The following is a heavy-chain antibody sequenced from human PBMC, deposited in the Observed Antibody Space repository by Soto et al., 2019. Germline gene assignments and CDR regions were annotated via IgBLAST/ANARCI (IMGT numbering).Heavy chain of an antibody. J-gene: IGHJ4*02. D-gene: IGHD2-2*01. CDR3: ARRGYCSSTSCFGLGGFDY. CDR1: GYSFTSYW. CDR2: IYPGDSDT. Sequence: PGESLKISCKGSGYSFTSYWIGWVRQMPGKGLEWMGIIYPGDSDTRYSPSFQGQVTISADKSISTAYLQWSSLKASDTAMYYCARRGYCSSTSCFGLGGFDYWGQGTLVTVSS. V-gene: IGHV5-51*01.